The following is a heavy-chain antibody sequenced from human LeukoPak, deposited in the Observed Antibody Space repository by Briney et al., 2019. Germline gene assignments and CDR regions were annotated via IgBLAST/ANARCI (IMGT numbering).Heavy chain of an antibody. CDR3: ARVEAAFDI. J-gene: IGHJ3*02. V-gene: IGHV4-59*01. Sequence: SETLSLTCTVSGGSISSYYWSWIRQPPGKGLEWIGYIYYSGSTNYNPSLKSRVTISVDTSKNQFSLKLSPVTAADTAVYYCARVEAAFDIWGQGTMVTVSS. CDR2: IYYSGST. CDR1: GGSISSYY.